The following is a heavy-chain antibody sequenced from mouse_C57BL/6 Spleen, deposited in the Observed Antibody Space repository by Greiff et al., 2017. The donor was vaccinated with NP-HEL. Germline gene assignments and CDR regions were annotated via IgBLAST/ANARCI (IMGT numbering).Heavy chain of an antibody. CDR3: ARQGIYCYDGNYAMDY. CDR2: ISSGSSTI. V-gene: IGHV5-17*01. D-gene: IGHD2-12*01. J-gene: IGHJ4*01. CDR1: GFTFSDYG. Sequence: EVQLVESGGGLVKPGGSLKLSCAASGFTFSDYGMHWVRQAPEKGLEWVAYISSGSSTIYYADTVKGRFTISRDNAKNTLVLQMTSLRSEDTAMYYCARQGIYCYDGNYAMDYWGQGTSVTVSS.